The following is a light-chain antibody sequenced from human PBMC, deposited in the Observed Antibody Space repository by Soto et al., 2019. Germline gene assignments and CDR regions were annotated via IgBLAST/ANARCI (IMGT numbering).Light chain of an antibody. CDR2: DAS. Sequence: EIVLTQSPGTLWLSPGERATLSYRASQNISSRYLASYQQKPGQAPRLLIYDASNRATGIPARFSGSGSGTEFTLTISSLQSEDFAVYYCHQYNNWPQTFGQGTKGDIK. V-gene: IGKV3D-15*01. CDR3: HQYNNWPQT. J-gene: IGKJ1*01. CDR1: QNISSRY.